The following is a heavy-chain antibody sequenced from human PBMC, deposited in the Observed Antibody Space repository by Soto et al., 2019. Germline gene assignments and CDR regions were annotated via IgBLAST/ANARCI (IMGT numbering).Heavy chain of an antibody. J-gene: IGHJ4*02. CDR1: GYTFTTYY. V-gene: IGHV1-46*01. CDR3: ARAGYCSGGTCFHGNCDY. Sequence: QVQLVQSGAEVKRPGASVKVSCKASGYTFTTYYMHWVRQAPGQGVEWLGIINPNGGSTTNEQKFQGRVTMTRDTSTSTVYLELSSLRSEDTAVYYCARAGYCSGGTCFHGNCDYWGQGTLVTVSA. CDR2: INPNGGST. D-gene: IGHD2-15*01.